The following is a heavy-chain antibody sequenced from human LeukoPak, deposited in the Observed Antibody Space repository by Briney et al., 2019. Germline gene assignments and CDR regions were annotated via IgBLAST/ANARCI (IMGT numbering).Heavy chain of an antibody. J-gene: IGHJ6*02. CDR3: ATGGWSGYSTNYYYYGMDV. Sequence: ASVKVSCKVSGYTLTELSMHWVRQAPGKGLEWMGGFDPEDGETIYAQKFQGRVTMTEDTSTDTAYMELSSLRSEDTAVYYCATGGWSGYSTNYYYYGMDVWAKGPRSPSP. CDR1: GYTLTELS. CDR2: FDPEDGET. V-gene: IGHV1-24*01. D-gene: IGHD3-3*01.